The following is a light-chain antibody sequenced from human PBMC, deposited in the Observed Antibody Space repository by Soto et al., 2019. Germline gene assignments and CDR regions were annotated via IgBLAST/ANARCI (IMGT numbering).Light chain of an antibody. CDR1: QSISSPY. CDR3: QQYKDWPPLT. V-gene: IGKV3-15*01. CDR2: GAS. Sequence: EIVLTQSPGTLSLSPGERATLSCRASQSISSPYLAWYQQKPGQAPRLLIYGASTRATGIPARFSGSGSGTEFTLTISSLQSEDFAVYYCQQYKDWPPLTFGQGTRLEIK. J-gene: IGKJ5*01.